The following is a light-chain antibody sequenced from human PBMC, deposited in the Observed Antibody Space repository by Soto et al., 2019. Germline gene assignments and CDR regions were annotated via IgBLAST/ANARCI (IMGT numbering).Light chain of an antibody. J-gene: IGKJ1*01. Sequence: DIVLTQSPGTLSLSPGERATLSCRSSQSVSSNYFAWYQQKPDQAPRLVIYDVSGRATGIPDRFSGSGSGTDFTLTISRLEPEDSAVYYCQQYGISPTFGQGTKVEIK. CDR1: QSVSSNY. V-gene: IGKV3-20*01. CDR2: DVS. CDR3: QQYGISPT.